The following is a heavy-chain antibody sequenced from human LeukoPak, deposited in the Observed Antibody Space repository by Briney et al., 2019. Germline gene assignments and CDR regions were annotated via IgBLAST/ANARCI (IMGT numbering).Heavy chain of an antibody. CDR2: IEEDGSEN. CDR3: ARDSSGYQ. CDR1: GFTFSTYW. D-gene: IGHD3-22*01. V-gene: IGHV3-7*01. J-gene: IGHJ4*02. Sequence: GGSLRLSCAASGFTFSTYWMSCVRQPPGKGLEWVANIEEDGSENYYGDSVKGRFTISRDNAKNSLYLQMNSLRAEDTAVYYCARDSSGYQWGQGTLVTVSS.